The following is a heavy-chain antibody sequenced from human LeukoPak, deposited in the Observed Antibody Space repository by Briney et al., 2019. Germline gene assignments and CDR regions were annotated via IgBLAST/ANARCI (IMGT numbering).Heavy chain of an antibody. CDR3: AKGLWDSSGYYYYFDY. CDR1: GFTFSSYA. Sequence: GGSLRLSCAASGFTFSSYAMSWVRQAPGKGLEWVSAISGSGGSTYYADSVKGRFTISRDNSKNTLYLQMNSLRAEDTAVYYCAKGLWDSSGYYYYFDYWGQGTLVTVSS. D-gene: IGHD3-22*01. V-gene: IGHV3-23*01. J-gene: IGHJ4*02. CDR2: ISGSGGST.